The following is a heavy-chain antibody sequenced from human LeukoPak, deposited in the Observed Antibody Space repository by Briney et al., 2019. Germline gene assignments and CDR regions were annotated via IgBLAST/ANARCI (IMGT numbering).Heavy chain of an antibody. CDR2: IYYSGST. Sequence: SETLSLTCTVSGGSISSYYWSWFRQPPGKGLEWIGYIYYSGSTNYNPSLKSRVTISVDTSKNQFSLKLNSVTAADTAVYYCARGNWFDPWGQGTLVTVSS. J-gene: IGHJ5*02. CDR1: GGSISSYY. V-gene: IGHV4-59*12. CDR3: ARGNWFDP.